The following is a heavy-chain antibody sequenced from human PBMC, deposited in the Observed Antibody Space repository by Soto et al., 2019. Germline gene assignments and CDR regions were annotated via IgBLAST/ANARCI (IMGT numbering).Heavy chain of an antibody. CDR1: GFTFSSYG. J-gene: IGHJ6*02. CDR2: ISYYGSNK. Sequence: GGSLRLSCAASGFTFSSYGMHWVRQAPGKGLEWVAVISYYGSNKYYADSVKGRFTISRDNSKNTLYLQMNSLRAEDTAVYYCAKDGEPYCSSNSCSLDVWGQGTTVTVSS. V-gene: IGHV3-30*18. D-gene: IGHD2-2*01. CDR3: AKDGEPYCSSNSCSLDV.